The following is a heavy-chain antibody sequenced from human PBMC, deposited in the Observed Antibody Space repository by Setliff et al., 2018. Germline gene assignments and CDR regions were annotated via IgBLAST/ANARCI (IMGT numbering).Heavy chain of an antibody. V-gene: IGHV4-59*01. Sequence: KTSETLSLTCTVSGDSISDASIMAWIRQPPGKGLEWIGYISYTGRTNFTPSFKSRVTMSVDTSKSQFSLKLSSVTAADTAVYYCAAVVATSLNYVDNWGQGTLVTVSS. CDR2: ISYTGRT. J-gene: IGHJ4*02. CDR1: GDSISDAS. CDR3: AAVVATSLNYVDN. D-gene: IGHD5-12*01.